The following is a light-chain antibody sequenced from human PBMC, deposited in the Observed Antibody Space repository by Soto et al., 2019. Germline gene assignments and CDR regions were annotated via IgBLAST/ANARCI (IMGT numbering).Light chain of an antibody. CDR3: MQGTHWPYT. Sequence: DAVLTQSPLSLPVTLGQPATISCRSSQGLASREGNTYLNWFQQRPVQSPRRLIYKVSNRDSGVPDKFGGSGSGSDFTLKISRVEAEDVGVYYCMQGTHWPYTFGQGTKLEIK. J-gene: IGKJ2*01. V-gene: IGKV2-30*01. CDR1: QGLASREGNTY. CDR2: KVS.